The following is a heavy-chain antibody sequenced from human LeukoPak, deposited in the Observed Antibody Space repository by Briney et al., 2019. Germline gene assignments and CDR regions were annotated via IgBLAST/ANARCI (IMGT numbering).Heavy chain of an antibody. Sequence: SETLSLTCTVSGGSISGDYCNWIRQPPGKGLEWIGYIHSSGSTNYNPSLKSRVTISVDTSKKQFSLRLSSVTAADTAVYYCARDFRIAVAGHFDYWGQGTLVTVSS. J-gene: IGHJ4*02. V-gene: IGHV4-59*12. D-gene: IGHD6-19*01. CDR1: GGSISGDY. CDR2: IHSSGST. CDR3: ARDFRIAVAGHFDY.